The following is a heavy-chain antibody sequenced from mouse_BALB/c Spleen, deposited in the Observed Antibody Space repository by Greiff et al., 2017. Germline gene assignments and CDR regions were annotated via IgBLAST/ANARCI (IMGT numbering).Heavy chain of an antibody. CDR2: ISDGGSYT. CDR1: GFTFSDYY. V-gene: IGHV5-4*02. CDR3: ARGVRRGTSSFDV. Sequence: DVKLVESGGGLVKPGGSLKLSCAASGFTFSDYYMYWVRQTPEKRLEWVATISDGGSYTYYPDSVKGRFTISRDNAKNNLYLQMSSLKSEDTAMYYCARGVRRGTSSFDVWGAGTTVTVSS. D-gene: IGHD2-14*01. J-gene: IGHJ1*01.